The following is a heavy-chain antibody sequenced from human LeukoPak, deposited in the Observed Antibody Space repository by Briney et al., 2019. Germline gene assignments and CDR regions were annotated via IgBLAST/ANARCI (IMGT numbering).Heavy chain of an antibody. CDR1: GFSFDDYA. J-gene: IGHJ6*03. CDR3: TKDGSKFGQYYSYYMDV. Sequence: PGGSLRLSCVASGFSFDDYAMHWVRQGPGKGLEWVSVISWDGGSPSYADSGKGRFTISRDNNRRSLYLQMNNLRPEDTALYYCTKDGSKFGQYYSYYMDVWGKGTTVTVSS. CDR2: ISWDGGSP. V-gene: IGHV3-43D*03. D-gene: IGHD3-10*01.